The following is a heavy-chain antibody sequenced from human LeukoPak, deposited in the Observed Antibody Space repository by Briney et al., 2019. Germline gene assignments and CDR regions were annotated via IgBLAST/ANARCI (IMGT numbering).Heavy chain of an antibody. CDR1: VFTFSSYS. V-gene: IGHV3-21*04. CDR2: ISSSSSYI. D-gene: IGHD6-13*01. Sequence: GGSLRLSCAASVFTFSSYSMNWVRQAPGKGLEWVSSISSSSSYIYYADSVKGRFTISRDNSKNTLYLQMNSLRAEDTAVYYCAKEKGSWYVWFDPWGQGTLVTVSS. J-gene: IGHJ5*02. CDR3: AKEKGSWYVWFDP.